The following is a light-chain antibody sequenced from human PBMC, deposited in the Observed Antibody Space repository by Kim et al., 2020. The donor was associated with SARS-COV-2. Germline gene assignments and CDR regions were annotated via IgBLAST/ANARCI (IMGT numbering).Light chain of an antibody. CDR3: QAWDSSTYV. Sequence: SVSPGQTASITCSGDKVGDKYACWYQQKPGQSPVLVIYQDDKRPSGIPERFSGSNSGNTATLTISGTQAMDEADYYCQAWDSSTYVFGTGTKVTVL. J-gene: IGLJ1*01. CDR1: KVGDKY. V-gene: IGLV3-1*01. CDR2: QDD.